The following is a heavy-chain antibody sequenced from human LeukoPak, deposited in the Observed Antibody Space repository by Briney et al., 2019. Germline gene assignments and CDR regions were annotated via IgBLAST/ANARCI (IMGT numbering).Heavy chain of an antibody. D-gene: IGHD3-16*01. Sequence: ASVKVSCKASGYTFTTYGISWVRQAPGQGLEWLGWISAYDGDTNYAQNLQGRVTMTTETPTSTAYMELRSLRSDDTAVYYCVRAGTGDYDWFDPWGQGTLVTVSS. V-gene: IGHV1-18*01. CDR1: GYTFTTYG. CDR2: ISAYDGDT. J-gene: IGHJ5*02. CDR3: VRAGTGDYDWFDP.